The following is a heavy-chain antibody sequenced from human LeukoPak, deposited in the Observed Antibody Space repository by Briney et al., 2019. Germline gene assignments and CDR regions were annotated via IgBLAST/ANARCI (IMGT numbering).Heavy chain of an antibody. J-gene: IGHJ4*02. D-gene: IGHD6-13*01. CDR3: TNCDRRSWYNPRDY. Sequence: PGGSLSLSCAASGFTFTIHVMTCIRQAPGKGLEWVSGIRGSGSSTHYADSVKGRFTISRDNSKNTLYLRVNSLRAEDTAVYYWTNCDRRSWYNPRDYWGQGTLVTVSS. V-gene: IGHV3-23*01. CDR1: GFTFTIHV. CDR2: IRGSGSST.